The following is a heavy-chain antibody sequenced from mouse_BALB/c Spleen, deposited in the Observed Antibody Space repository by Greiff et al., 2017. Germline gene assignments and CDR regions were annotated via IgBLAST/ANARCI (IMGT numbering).Heavy chain of an antibody. CDR1: GYSITSGYY. J-gene: IGHJ4*01. CDR2: ISYDGSN. D-gene: IGHD2-4*01. CDR3: AREGTMILMDY. Sequence: ESGPGLVKPSQSLSLTCSVTGYSITSGYYWNWIRQFPGNKLEWMGYISYDGSNNYNPSLKNRISITRDTSKNQFFLKLNSVTTEDTATYYCAREGTMILMDYWGQGTSVTVSS. V-gene: IGHV3-6*02.